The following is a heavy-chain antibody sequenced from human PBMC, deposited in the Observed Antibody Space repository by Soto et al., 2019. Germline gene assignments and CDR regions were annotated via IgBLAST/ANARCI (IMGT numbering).Heavy chain of an antibody. J-gene: IGHJ6*02. V-gene: IGHV3-30*18. Sequence: GGSLRLSCAASGFTFSSYGMHWVRQAPGKGLEWVAVISYDGSNKYYADSVKGRFTISRDNSKNTLYLQMNSLRAEDTAVYYCAKASGGNYAVYYYYYGMDVWGQGTTVTVSS. CDR1: GFTFSSYG. CDR2: ISYDGSNK. D-gene: IGHD1-26*01. CDR3: AKASGGNYAVYYYYYGMDV.